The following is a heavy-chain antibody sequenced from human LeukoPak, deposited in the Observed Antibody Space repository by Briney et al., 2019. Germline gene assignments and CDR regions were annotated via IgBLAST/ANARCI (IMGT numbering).Heavy chain of an antibody. D-gene: IGHD5-18*01. CDR1: GYSFTTYW. Sequence: GESLKISCTGFGYSFTTYWIGWVRQMPGKGLEWMGIIYPGDSDTRYSPSFQGQVTISADKSISTAYLQWSSLKASDTAMYYCARQGYTYGFDYWGQGTLVAVSS. CDR2: IYPGDSDT. V-gene: IGHV5-51*01. J-gene: IGHJ4*02. CDR3: ARQGYTYGFDY.